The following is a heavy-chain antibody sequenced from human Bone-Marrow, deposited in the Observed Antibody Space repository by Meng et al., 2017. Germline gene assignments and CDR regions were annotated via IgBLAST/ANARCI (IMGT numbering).Heavy chain of an antibody. Sequence: QVPLHHSLQGPGKPLHSPSLTIAFSGEGCASNLSALNWIRQSPSRGLEWLGRTYYRSKMYNVYAVSMNIRITINPDTSKNQLSLHLNSVTPEDTALYYCAGRYDSSGYSLDYCGQGTLVTVSS. CDR3: AGRYDSSGYSLDY. J-gene: IGHJ4*02. D-gene: IGHD3-22*01. CDR1: GEGCASNLSA. V-gene: IGHV6-1*01. CDR2: TYYRSKMYN.